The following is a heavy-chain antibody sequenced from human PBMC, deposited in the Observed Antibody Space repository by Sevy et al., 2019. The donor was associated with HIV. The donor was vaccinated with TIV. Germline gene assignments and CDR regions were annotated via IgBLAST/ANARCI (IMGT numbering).Heavy chain of an antibody. CDR3: AIPGTTLGDAFDI. CDR2: IYPGDSDT. D-gene: IGHD1-1*01. Sequence: GESLKISCKGSGYSFTSYWIGWVRQMPGKGLEWMGIIYPGDSDTRYIPSFQGQVTISADKSISTAYLQWSSLKASDTAMYYCAIPGTTLGDAFDIWGQGTMVTVSS. J-gene: IGHJ3*02. V-gene: IGHV5-51*01. CDR1: GYSFTSYW.